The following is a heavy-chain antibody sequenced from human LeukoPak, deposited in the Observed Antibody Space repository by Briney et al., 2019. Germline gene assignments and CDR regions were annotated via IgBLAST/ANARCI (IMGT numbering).Heavy chain of an antibody. CDR2: IYTSGST. D-gene: IGHD6-19*01. J-gene: IGHJ4*02. CDR3: ARGVEQWLVPYFDY. CDR1: GGSISSYY. Sequence: SETLSLTCTVSGGSISSYYWNWIRQPAGKGLEWIGRIYTSGSTNYNPSLKSRVTMSVDTPKNQFSLKLSSVTAADTAVYYCARGVEQWLVPYFDYWGQGTLVTVSS. V-gene: IGHV4-4*07.